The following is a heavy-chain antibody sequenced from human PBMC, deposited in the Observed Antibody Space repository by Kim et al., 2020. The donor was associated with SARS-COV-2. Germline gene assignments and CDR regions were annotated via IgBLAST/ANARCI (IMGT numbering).Heavy chain of an antibody. CDR3: ARVARNWLVSYYGMDV. V-gene: IGHV3-33*08. D-gene: IGHD6-19*01. Sequence: LSLTCVGSEFTFRNYGIHWVRQAPGKGREWVALIWYDGSNKYYAESVQGRFTISRDNSKNTVYLQMNSLRGEDTAVYYCARVARNWLVSYYGMDVWGQGTTVSVSS. CDR2: IWYDGSNK. CDR1: EFTFRNYG. J-gene: IGHJ6*02.